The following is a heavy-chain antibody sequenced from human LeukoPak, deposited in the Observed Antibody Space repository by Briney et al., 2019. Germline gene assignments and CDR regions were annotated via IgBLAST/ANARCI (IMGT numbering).Heavy chain of an antibody. CDR3: AKERPFSIAAAGGY. Sequence: GGSLRLSCAASGFTVSSNYMSWVRQAPGKGLEWVSAISGSGGSTYYADSVKGRFTISRDNSKNTLYLQMNSLRAEDTAVYYCAKERPFSIAAAGGYWGQGTLVTVSS. D-gene: IGHD6-13*01. CDR1: GFTVSSNY. J-gene: IGHJ4*02. V-gene: IGHV3-23*01. CDR2: ISGSGGST.